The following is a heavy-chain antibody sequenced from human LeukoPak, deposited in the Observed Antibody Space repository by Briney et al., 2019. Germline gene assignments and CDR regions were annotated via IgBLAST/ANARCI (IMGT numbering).Heavy chain of an antibody. J-gene: IGHJ3*02. CDR3: ARDRMSGSFFDAFDI. V-gene: IGHV3-21*01. Sequence: GGSLRLSCVASGQTFNSYSMNWVRQAPGRGLEWVSSISGSSSSIKYADSVKGRFTISRDNAKNSLYLQMNSLRAEDTAVYYCARDRMSGSFFDAFDIWGHGTRVTVSS. D-gene: IGHD3-3*01. CDR1: GQTFNSYS. CDR2: ISGSSSSI.